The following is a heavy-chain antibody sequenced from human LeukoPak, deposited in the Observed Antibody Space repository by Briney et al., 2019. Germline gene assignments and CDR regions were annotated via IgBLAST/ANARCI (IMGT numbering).Heavy chain of an antibody. Sequence: GGSLRLSCAASGFTLSNYAMGWVRQAPGKGLEWVSTFSGRSASTYYVDSVKGRFTISRDNSKNTLYLQMNSLRAEDTAVYYCARSNRPFFDYWGQGTLVTVSS. CDR2: FSGRSAST. J-gene: IGHJ4*02. V-gene: IGHV3-23*01. CDR1: GFTLSNYA. D-gene: IGHD4-4*01. CDR3: ARSNRPFFDY.